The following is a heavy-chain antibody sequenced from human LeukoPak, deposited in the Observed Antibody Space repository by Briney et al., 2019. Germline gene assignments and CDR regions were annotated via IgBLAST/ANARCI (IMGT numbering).Heavy chain of an antibody. CDR2: IVPLFGTT. V-gene: IGHV1-69*05. CDR1: GGSFSRHA. CDR3: ARGVIVAAAHFDN. D-gene: IGHD1-26*01. J-gene: IGHJ4*02. Sequence: SVKVSCKASGGSFSRHAISWVRQAPGQGLEWMGEIVPLFGTTHYAQKFQGRVTITTDESTSTGYVELSSLRSEDTAVYYCARGVIVAAAHFDNWGQGTLVTVSS.